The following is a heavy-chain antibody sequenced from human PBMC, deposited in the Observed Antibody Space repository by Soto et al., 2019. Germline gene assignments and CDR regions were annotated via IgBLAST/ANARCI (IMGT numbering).Heavy chain of an antibody. D-gene: IGHD6-25*01. CDR1: GFTFSSYW. V-gene: IGHV3-7*05. CDR3: ARLGYSSGLYDY. CDR2: IKQDGSQK. J-gene: IGHJ4*02. Sequence: GGSLRLSCAASGFTFSSYWMSWVRQAPGKGLEWVANIKQDGSQKWYVDSVKGRFTISRDNAKSSLYLQMNSLRAEDTAIYYCARLGYSSGLYDYWGQGTLVTVSS.